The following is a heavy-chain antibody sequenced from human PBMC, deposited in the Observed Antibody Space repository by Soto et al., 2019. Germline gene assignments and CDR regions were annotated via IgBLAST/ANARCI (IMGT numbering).Heavy chain of an antibody. CDR2: ISAYNGNT. J-gene: IGHJ4*02. Sequence: QVQLVQSGAEVKKPGASVKVSCKASGYTFTSYGISWVRQAPGQGLEWMGWISAYNGNTNYAQKLQGRVTMTTDTSTSTAYMELRSLRSVDTAVYYCARDAAVRFLEWLPFFDYWGQGTLVTVSS. CDR3: ARDAAVRFLEWLPFFDY. D-gene: IGHD3-3*01. V-gene: IGHV1-18*01. CDR1: GYTFTSYG.